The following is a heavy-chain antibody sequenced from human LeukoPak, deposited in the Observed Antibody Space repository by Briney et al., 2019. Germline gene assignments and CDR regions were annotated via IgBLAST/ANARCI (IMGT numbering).Heavy chain of an antibody. J-gene: IGHJ4*02. V-gene: IGHV3-66*01. CDR2: IYSGDRT. CDR3: ARDGGYSYGYGFDY. CDR1: GFIVSSDY. D-gene: IGHD5-18*01. Sequence: PGGSLRLSCAASGFIVSSDYMSWARQSPGKGLEWVSVIYSGDRTYYADSVKGRFTISSDSSKNTMYLQMNSLRAEDTAVYYCARDGGYSYGYGFDYWGQGTLVTVSS.